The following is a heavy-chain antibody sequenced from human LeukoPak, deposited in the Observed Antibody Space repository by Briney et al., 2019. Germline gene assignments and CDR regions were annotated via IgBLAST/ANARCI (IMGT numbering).Heavy chain of an antibody. D-gene: IGHD1-26*01. CDR2: INHSGST. CDR1: GGSFSGYY. CDR3: ASCIYGAVWEPKEDAFDI. V-gene: IGHV4-34*01. Sequence: SETLSLTCAVYGGSFSGYYWSWIRQPPGKGLEWIGEINHSGSTNYNPSLKSRVTISVDTSKNQFSLKLSSVTAANTAVYYCASCIYGAVWEPKEDAFDIWGQGTMVTVSS. J-gene: IGHJ3*02.